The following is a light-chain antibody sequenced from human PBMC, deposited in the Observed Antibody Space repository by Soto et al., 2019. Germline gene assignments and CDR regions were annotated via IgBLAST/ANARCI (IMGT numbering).Light chain of an antibody. CDR1: QTISSW. Sequence: DIQMTQSPSTLSGSVGDRVTITCRASQTISSWLAWYQQKPGKAPKLLIYKASTLKSGVPSRFSGSGSGTEFTLTISSLQPDDFATYDCQHYNSYSEAVGQGTKVERK. CDR3: QHYNSYSEA. V-gene: IGKV1-5*03. J-gene: IGKJ1*01. CDR2: KAS.